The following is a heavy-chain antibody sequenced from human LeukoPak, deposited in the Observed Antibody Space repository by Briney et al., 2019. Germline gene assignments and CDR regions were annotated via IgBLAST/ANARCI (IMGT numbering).Heavy chain of an antibody. V-gene: IGHV3-7*04. D-gene: IGHD5-12*01. CDR2: IMRDGSEK. J-gene: IGHJ4*02. CDR1: GFTLSYYW. Sequence: PGGSLRLSCAASGFTLSYYWRTWVRRAPGKGLEWVANIMRDGSEKYYVDSVKGRFTISRDNAKNSLYLQMNSLRAEDTAVYYCARHSAGYATFSDYWGEGNPGTVSS. CDR3: ARHSAGYATFSDY.